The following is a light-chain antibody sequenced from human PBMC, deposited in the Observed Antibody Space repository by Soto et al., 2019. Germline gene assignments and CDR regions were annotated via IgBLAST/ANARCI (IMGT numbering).Light chain of an antibody. Sequence: EIVLTQSPGTLSLSPGERATLSCRASQSVSSSYLAWYQQKPGQAPRLLIYGASSRATGIPDRFSGSGSGTDFALTISRLEPEDFAGYYCQQYVSLLTFGKGTNVEIK. CDR3: QQYVSLLT. J-gene: IGKJ1*01. V-gene: IGKV3-20*01. CDR1: QSVSSSY. CDR2: GAS.